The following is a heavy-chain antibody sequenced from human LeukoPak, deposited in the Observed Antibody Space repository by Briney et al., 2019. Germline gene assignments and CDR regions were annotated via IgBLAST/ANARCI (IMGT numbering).Heavy chain of an antibody. CDR1: GYTFTGYY. D-gene: IGHD3-22*01. CDR2: MNPNSGNT. Sequence: ASVKVSCKASGYTFTGYYMHWVRQATGQGLEWMGWMNPNSGNTGYAQKFQGRVTMTRNTSISTAYMELSSLRSEDTAVYYCARGRIYDSSGYYREWGQGTLVTVSS. V-gene: IGHV1-8*02. J-gene: IGHJ4*02. CDR3: ARGRIYDSSGYYRE.